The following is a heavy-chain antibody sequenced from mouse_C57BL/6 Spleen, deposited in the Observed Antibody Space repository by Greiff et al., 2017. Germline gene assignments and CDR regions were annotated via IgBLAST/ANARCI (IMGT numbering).Heavy chain of an antibody. D-gene: IGHD2-3*01. CDR2: ISYSGST. CDR3: ARRVDYDGYSYYFDY. Sequence: EVMLVESGPGLAKPSQTLSLTCSVTGYSITSDYWNWIRKFPGNKLEYMGYISYSGSTYYNPSLESRISITRDTSKNQYYLQLNSVTTEDTATYYCARRVDYDGYSYYFDYWGQGTTLTVSS. J-gene: IGHJ2*01. CDR1: GYSITSDY. V-gene: IGHV3-8*01.